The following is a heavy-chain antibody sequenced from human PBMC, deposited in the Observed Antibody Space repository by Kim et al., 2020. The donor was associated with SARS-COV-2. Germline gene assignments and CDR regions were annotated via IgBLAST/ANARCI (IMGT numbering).Heavy chain of an antibody. CDR2: ISAYNGNT. CDR1: GYTFTSYG. Sequence: ASVKVSCKASGYTFTSYGISWVRQAPGQGLEWMGWISAYNGNTNYAQKLQGRVTMTTDTSTSTAYMELRSLRSDDTAVYYCARRWTLRFLEWLDRPEENWFDPWGQGTLVTVSS. D-gene: IGHD3-3*01. J-gene: IGHJ5*02. CDR3: ARRWTLRFLEWLDRPEENWFDP. V-gene: IGHV1-18*01.